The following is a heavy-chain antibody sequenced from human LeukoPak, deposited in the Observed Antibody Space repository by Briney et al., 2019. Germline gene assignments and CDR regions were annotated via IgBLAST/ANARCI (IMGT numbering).Heavy chain of an antibody. V-gene: IGHV3-48*04. CDR3: AIDYCSGGRCYSVDY. CDR2: ITSSSSSI. D-gene: IGHD2-15*01. Sequence: GGSLRLSCAASGFTFSSYSLNWVRQAPGKGLEWVSYITSSSSSIYYADSVKGRFTISRDNAKNSLYLQMNSLRAEDTAMYYCAIDYCSGGRCYSVDYWGQGTLVTVSS. CDR1: GFTFSSYS. J-gene: IGHJ4*02.